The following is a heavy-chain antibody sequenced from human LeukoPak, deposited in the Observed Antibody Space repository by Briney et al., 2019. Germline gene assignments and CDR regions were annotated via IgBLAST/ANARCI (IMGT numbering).Heavy chain of an antibody. CDR3: AHRPVPAAPIDY. Sequence: TLSLTCTVSGDSLISNYWSWIRQPPGKALEWLALIYWDDDKRYSPSLKSRLTITKDTSKNQVVLTMTNMDPVDTATYYCAHRPVPAAPIDYWGQGTLVTVSS. CDR1: GDSLISNYW. D-gene: IGHD2-2*01. CDR2: IYWDDDK. J-gene: IGHJ4*02. V-gene: IGHV2-5*08.